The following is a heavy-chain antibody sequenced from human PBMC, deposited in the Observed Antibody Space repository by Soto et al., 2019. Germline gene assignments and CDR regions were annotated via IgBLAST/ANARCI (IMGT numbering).Heavy chain of an antibody. CDR3: ARGRREVVTAIDY. Sequence: GGSLRLSFAAPGFTFSSYSIPRVRPAPGKGLEWVAVISYDGSNKYYADSVKGRFTISRDNSKNTLYLQMNSLRAEDTAVYYCARGRREVVTAIDYWGQGTLVTVSS. J-gene: IGHJ4*02. CDR1: GFTFSSYS. CDR2: ISYDGSNK. V-gene: IGHV3-30-3*01. D-gene: IGHD2-21*02.